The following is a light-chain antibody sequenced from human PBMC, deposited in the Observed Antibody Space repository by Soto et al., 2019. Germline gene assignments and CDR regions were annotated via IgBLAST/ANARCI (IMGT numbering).Light chain of an antibody. Sequence: QSALTQPASVSGSPGQSITISCTGTSSDVGYYNYVSWYQQHPGKAPKLMIYDVRYRPSGVSDRFSGSKSGNTASLTLSGLQAEDEADYYGSSYTSSSTLVFGTGTKLTVL. CDR3: SSYTSSSTLV. CDR1: SSDVGYYNY. J-gene: IGLJ1*01. V-gene: IGLV2-14*03. CDR2: DVR.